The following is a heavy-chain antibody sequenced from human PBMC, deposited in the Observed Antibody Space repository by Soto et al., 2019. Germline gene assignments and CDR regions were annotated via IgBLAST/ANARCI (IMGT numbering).Heavy chain of an antibody. J-gene: IGHJ4*02. D-gene: IGHD4-17*01. CDR3: ARAPYEDYAVPEPNYFDS. Sequence: QVQLVQSGTEVKKPGSSVKVSCTASGGTFSTLAVSWVRQAPGQGLEWMGGIIPTFGRPVYAQKFQGRVTITADESTSIVYMELSSLSSEDTAVYYCARAPYEDYAVPEPNYFDSWGQGTLVTVSS. CDR2: IIPTFGRP. V-gene: IGHV1-69*01. CDR1: GGTFSTLA.